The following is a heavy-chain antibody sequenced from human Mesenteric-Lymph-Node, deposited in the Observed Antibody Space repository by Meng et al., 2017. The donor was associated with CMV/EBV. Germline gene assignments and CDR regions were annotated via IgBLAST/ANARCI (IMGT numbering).Heavy chain of an antibody. CDR3: ARGTNYYFDY. CDR2: IYHSGST. Sequence: YAVSGDSISSGGYSWSWIRQPPGKGLEWIGYIYHSGSTYYNPSLKSRVTISVDRSKNQFSLNLSSVTAADTAVYYCARGTNYYFDYWGQGSLVTVSS. CDR1: GDSISSGGYS. J-gene: IGHJ4*02. D-gene: IGHD4/OR15-4a*01. V-gene: IGHV4-30-2*01.